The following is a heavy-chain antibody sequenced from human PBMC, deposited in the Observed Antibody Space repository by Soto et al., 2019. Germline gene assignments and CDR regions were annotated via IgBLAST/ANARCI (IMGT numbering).Heavy chain of an antibody. CDR2: IYYSGST. D-gene: IGHD1-26*01. V-gene: IGHV4-30-4*01. Sequence: QVQLQESGPGLVKPSQTLSLTCSVSGASVSTGDYYWSWIRQPPGKGLEWIAYIYYSGSTHYNPSLNSRVTISLDTAKNQFYLKLISVTAADTAVYYCAMARAVGASYWGQGTLVTVSS. J-gene: IGHJ4*02. CDR3: AMARAVGASY. CDR1: GASVSTGDYY.